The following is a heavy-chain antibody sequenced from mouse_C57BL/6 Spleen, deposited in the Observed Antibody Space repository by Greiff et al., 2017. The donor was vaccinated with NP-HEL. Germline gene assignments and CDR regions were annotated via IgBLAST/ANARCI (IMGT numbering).Heavy chain of an antibody. CDR1: GFNIKDDY. CDR2: IDPENGDT. Sequence: EVQLQQSGAELVRPGASVKLSCTASGFNIKDDYMHWVKQRPEQGLEWIGWIDPENGDTEYASKFQGKATITADISSNTAYLQLGSLTSEDTAVYYCTTSSRDYYGSSPFFDYWGQGTTLTVSS. D-gene: IGHD1-1*01. J-gene: IGHJ2*01. CDR3: TTSSRDYYGSSPFFDY. V-gene: IGHV14-4*01.